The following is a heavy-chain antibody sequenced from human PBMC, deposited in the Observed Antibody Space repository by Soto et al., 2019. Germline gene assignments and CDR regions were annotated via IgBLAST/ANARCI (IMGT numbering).Heavy chain of an antibody. J-gene: IGHJ4*02. D-gene: IGHD2-15*01. V-gene: IGHV3-66*01. CDR3: ARRALPHAFVDY. CDR2: IFPDGIT. Sequence: EVQLMESGGGLVQPGGSLRLSCTVSGFTVSTNYMNWVRQAPGKGLEWVSVIFPDGITYYTDSVRDRFTISRDNSKNTVYLQMNSLRAEDTAVYFCARRALPHAFVDYWGKGTLVTVSS. CDR1: GFTVSTNY.